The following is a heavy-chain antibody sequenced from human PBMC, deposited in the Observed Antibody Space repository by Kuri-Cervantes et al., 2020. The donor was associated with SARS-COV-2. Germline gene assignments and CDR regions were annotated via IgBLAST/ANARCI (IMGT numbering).Heavy chain of an antibody. J-gene: IGHJ5*02. V-gene: IGHV3-64*02. CDR2: ISSNGGST. Sequence: GGSLRLSCAASGFTFSNAWMSWVRQAPGKGLEYVSAISSNGGSTYYADSVKGRFTISRDNSKNTLYLQMGSLRAEDTAVYYCARTDYDFWSGYYGPPTNNWFDPWGQGTLVTVSS. D-gene: IGHD3-3*01. CDR3: ARTDYDFWSGYYGPPTNNWFDP. CDR1: GFTFSNAW.